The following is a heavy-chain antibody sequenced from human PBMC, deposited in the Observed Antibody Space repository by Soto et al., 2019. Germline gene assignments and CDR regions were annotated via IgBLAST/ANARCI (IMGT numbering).Heavy chain of an antibody. CDR3: ARIEMASVK. CDR2: IYYNGST. J-gene: IGHJ4*02. D-gene: IGHD3-16*02. Sequence: SETMSLTCSVSGPSVRRGCYYWGWLRQSPWKGLEWIGHIYYNGSTFYSPSLKSRLTISLDTAKNQYTLDLRSETAADTAMYYCARIEMASVKWGRGXLVTVYS. V-gene: IGHV4-31*03. CDR1: GPSVRRGCYY.